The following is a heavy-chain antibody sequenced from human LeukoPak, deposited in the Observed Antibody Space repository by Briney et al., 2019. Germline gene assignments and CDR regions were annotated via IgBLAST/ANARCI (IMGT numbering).Heavy chain of an antibody. V-gene: IGHV1-24*01. CDR3: ATHYYDSSGYYYYFDY. CDR1: GYTLTELS. D-gene: IGHD3-22*01. J-gene: IGHJ4*02. CDR2: FGPEDGET. Sequence: GASVKVSCKVSGYTLTELSMHWVRQAPGKGLEWMGGFGPEDGETIYAQKFQGRVTMTEDTSTDTAYMELSSLRSEDTAVYYCATHYYDSSGYYYYFDYWGQGTLVTVSS.